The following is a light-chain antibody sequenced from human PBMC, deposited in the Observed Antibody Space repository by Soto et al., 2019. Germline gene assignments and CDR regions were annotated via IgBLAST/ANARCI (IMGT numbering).Light chain of an antibody. Sequence: EIVLTHSPGTLSLSPGERATLSCRATQSVSSSYLAWYQQKPGQAPRLLIYGASSRATGIPDRFSGSGSGKDFAVAISRLEPEDFPVYYCQHNGSSHRTVGQGTKVDIK. CDR1: QSVSSSY. J-gene: IGKJ1*01. V-gene: IGKV3-20*01. CDR2: GAS. CDR3: QHNGSSHRT.